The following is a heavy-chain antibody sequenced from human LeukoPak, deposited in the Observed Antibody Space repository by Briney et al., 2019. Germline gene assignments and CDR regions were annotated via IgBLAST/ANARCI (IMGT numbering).Heavy chain of an antibody. CDR3: ARDSFGGSYPNWFDP. J-gene: IGHJ5*02. D-gene: IGHD1-26*01. Sequence: PGGSLRLSCAASGFTFSSYSMNWVRPAPGKGLEWVSSISSSRSYIYYADSVKGRFTISRDNAKNSLHLQMNSLRAEDTAVYYCARDSFGGSYPNWFDPWGQGTLVTVSS. V-gene: IGHV3-21*01. CDR1: GFTFSSYS. CDR2: ISSSRSYI.